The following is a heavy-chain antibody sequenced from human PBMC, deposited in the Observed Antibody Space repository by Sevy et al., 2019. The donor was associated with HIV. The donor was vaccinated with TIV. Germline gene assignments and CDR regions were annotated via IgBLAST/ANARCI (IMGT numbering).Heavy chain of an antibody. Sequence: GGSLRLSCAASGFTFDDYAMHWVRQAPGKGLEWVPGISWNSGSIGYADSVKGRFTISRDNAKNSLYLQMNSLRAEDMALYYCAKGGYYYDSEDAFDIWGQGTMVTVSS. CDR2: ISWNSGSI. D-gene: IGHD3-22*01. CDR3: AKGGYYYDSEDAFDI. CDR1: GFTFDDYA. V-gene: IGHV3-9*03. J-gene: IGHJ3*02.